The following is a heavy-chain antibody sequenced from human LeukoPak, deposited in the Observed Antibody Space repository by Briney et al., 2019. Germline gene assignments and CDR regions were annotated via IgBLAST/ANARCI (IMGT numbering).Heavy chain of an antibody. CDR1: GGSFSDYF. CDR3: ALTLGYCSGGSCSGWFDP. V-gene: IGHV4-34*01. D-gene: IGHD2-15*01. J-gene: IGHJ5*02. Sequence: SETLSLTCAVYGGSFSDYFWSWIRQPPGKGLEWIGEINHSGSTNYNPSLKSRVTISVDTSKNQFSLKLSSVTAADTAVYYCALTLGYCSGGSCSGWFDPWGQGTLVTVSS. CDR2: INHSGST.